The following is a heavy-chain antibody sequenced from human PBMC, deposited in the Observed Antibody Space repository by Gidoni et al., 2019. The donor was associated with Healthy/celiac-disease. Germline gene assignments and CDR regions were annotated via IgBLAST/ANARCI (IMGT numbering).Heavy chain of an antibody. J-gene: IGHJ4*02. V-gene: IGHV1-69*01. CDR1: GGTFSSSA. Sequence: QLQLVQSGAEVKTPGSSVQVSCKASGGTFSSSAITWVRQAPGQGLEWMGGIIPIFGTANYAQKFQGRVTITADESTSTAYMELSSLRSEDTAVDYCARGDSEAEGYFDYWGQGTLVTVSS. CDR2: IIPIFGTA. D-gene: IGHD1-26*01. CDR3: ARGDSEAEGYFDY.